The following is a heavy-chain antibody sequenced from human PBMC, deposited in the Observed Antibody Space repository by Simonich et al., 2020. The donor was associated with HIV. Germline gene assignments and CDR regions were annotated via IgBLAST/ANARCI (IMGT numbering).Heavy chain of an antibody. Sequence: QVQLVESGGGVVQPGRSLRLSCAASGFTFSRYAMHWFRQAQGKGLEWVAVISYDGSNKYYADSVKGRFTIPRDNSKNTRYLQMNSRRAEDTAGYYCASGGSISSVWADDYWGQGTLVTVSS. CDR3: ASGGSISSVWADDY. CDR1: GFTFSRYA. V-gene: IGHV3-30*07. CDR2: ISYDGSNK. D-gene: IGHD3-16*01. J-gene: IGHJ4*02.